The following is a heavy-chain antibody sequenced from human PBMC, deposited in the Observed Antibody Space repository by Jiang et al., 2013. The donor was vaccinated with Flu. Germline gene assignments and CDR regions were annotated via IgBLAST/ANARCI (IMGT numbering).Heavy chain of an antibody. CDR1: NSAA. CDR3: ARGIGAAAGTFDY. Sequence: NSAAWNWIRQSPSRGLGWLGRTYYRSKWYSDYAVSVKSRITISPDTSKNQVSLQLNSVTPEDTAVYYCARGIGAAAGTFDYWGQGTLVTVSS. J-gene: IGHJ4*02. CDR2: TYYRSKWYS. D-gene: IGHD6-13*01. V-gene: IGHV6-1*01.